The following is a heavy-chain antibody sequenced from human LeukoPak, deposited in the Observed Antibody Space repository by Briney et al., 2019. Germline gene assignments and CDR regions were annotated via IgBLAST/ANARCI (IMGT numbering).Heavy chain of an antibody. CDR1: GYSFTSYW. D-gene: IGHD6-13*01. CDR2: IYPGDSDT. CDR3: ARGATVMYSSSRSHYFDY. Sequence: GESLKISCKDSGYSFTSYWIGWVRQMPGKGLEWMGIIYPGDSDTRYSPSFQGQVTISADKSISTAYLQWSSLKASDTAMYYCARGATVMYSSSRSHYFDYWGQGTLVTVSS. V-gene: IGHV5-51*01. J-gene: IGHJ4*02.